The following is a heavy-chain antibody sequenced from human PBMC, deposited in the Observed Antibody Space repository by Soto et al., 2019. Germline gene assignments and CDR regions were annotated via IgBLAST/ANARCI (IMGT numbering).Heavy chain of an antibody. CDR3: ARGATYCGGDCYAEYFQH. CDR2: INAGNGNT. V-gene: IGHV1-3*01. CDR1: GYTFTSYA. Sequence: ASVKVSCKASGYTFTSYAMHWVRQAPGQRLEWMGWINAGNGNTKYSQKFQGRVTITRDTSASTAYMELSSLRSEDTAVYYCARGATYCGGDCYAEYFQHWGQGTLVTVSS. J-gene: IGHJ1*01. D-gene: IGHD2-21*02.